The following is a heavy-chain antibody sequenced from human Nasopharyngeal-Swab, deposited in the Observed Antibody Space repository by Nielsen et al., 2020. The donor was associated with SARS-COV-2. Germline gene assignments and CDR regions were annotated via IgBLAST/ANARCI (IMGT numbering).Heavy chain of an antibody. J-gene: IGHJ6*03. CDR2: MNPNGGNT. Sequence: ASVKVSCKASGYTFTTYDINWVRQATGQGLEWMGWMNPNGGNTGYAQKFQGRVTMTRNTSISTVYMELSSLRSEDTAVYYCARGLIVATIFHYYYYMDVWGKGTTVTVSS. D-gene: IGHD5-12*01. CDR3: ARGLIVATIFHYYYYMDV. CDR1: GYTFTTYD. V-gene: IGHV1-8*01.